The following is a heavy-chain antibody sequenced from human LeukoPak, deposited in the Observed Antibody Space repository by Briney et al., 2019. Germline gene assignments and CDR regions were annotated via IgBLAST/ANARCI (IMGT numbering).Heavy chain of an antibody. Sequence: SLRLSCAASGFSFTDYARRWARQPPGKGREGVSAVSAHGDPTDSVHSVKGRFTISTDNSKSTLCLQMNSLRAEDTAVYYCAKQLGYCSDGSCYFPYWSQGTLVTVSS. CDR1: GFSFTDYA. D-gene: IGHD2-15*01. CDR2: VSAHGDPT. J-gene: IGHJ4*02. V-gene: IGHV3-23*01. CDR3: AKQLGYCSDGSCYFPY.